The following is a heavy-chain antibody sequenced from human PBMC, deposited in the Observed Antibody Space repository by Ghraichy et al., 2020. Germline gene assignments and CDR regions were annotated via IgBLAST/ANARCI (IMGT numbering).Heavy chain of an antibody. CDR3: TRKWPVDN. J-gene: IGHJ4*01. V-gene: IGHV3-49*04. CDR1: GFTFGDYA. Sequence: GGSLRLSCTASGFTFGDYAMSWVRQAPGMGLEWVGFIRSKTYGGTTEYAASVKGRFTISRDDSKNIAYLQMNSLKTEDTAVYYCTRKWPVDNWGQGTLVTVSS. CDR2: IRSKTYGGTT. D-gene: IGHD5-12*01.